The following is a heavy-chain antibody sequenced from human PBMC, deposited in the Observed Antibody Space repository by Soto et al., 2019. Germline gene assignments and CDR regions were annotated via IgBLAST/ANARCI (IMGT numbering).Heavy chain of an antibody. Sequence: EASVKVSCKASGGTFSSYAISWVRQAPGQGLEWMGWISPHTGGTTYAQKFQGRATMTRDTSINTAYMELSSLRPDDTAMYYCARERYQVLSDGMDVWGQGTSVTVSS. V-gene: IGHV1-2*02. J-gene: IGHJ6*02. D-gene: IGHD2-8*01. CDR1: GGTFSSYA. CDR3: ARERYQVLSDGMDV. CDR2: ISPHTGGT.